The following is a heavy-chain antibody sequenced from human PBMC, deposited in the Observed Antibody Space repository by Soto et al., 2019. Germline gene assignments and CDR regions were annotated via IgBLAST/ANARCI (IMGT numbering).Heavy chain of an antibody. J-gene: IGHJ6*02. CDR1: GFTFSAYW. Sequence: GGSLRLSCAASGFTFSAYWMSWVRQTPGKGLEWVANIKHDGSEKYYVDSVKGRFTISRDNAKNSLFLEMNSLRAEDTAVFYCAIITRGFSMDVWGQGTTVTVSS. CDR2: IKHDGSEK. D-gene: IGHD1-20*01. V-gene: IGHV3-7*01. CDR3: AIITRGFSMDV.